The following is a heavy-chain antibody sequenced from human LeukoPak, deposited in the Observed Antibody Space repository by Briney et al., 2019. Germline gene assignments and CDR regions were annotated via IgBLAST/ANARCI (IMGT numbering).Heavy chain of an antibody. CDR1: GGSISSYC. J-gene: IGHJ4*02. D-gene: IGHD5-18*01. CDR3: ARSPDTAMGYFDY. CDR2: IYYSGST. V-gene: IGHV4-59*01. Sequence: SETLSLTCTVSGGSISSYCWSWIRQPPGKGLEWIGYIYYSGSTNYNPSLKSRVTISVDTSKNQFSLKLSSVTAADAAVYYCARSPDTAMGYFDYWGQGTLVTVSS.